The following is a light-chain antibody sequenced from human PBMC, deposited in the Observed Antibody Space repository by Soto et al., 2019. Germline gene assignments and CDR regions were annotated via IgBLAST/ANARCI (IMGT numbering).Light chain of an antibody. CDR1: QSVGNN. CDR2: GAS. Sequence: EIVMTQSPATLSVSPGGRVTLSCRASQSVGNNLAWYQHKRGQAPRLLIYGASTRATGIPARFSCSGSGTEFTLTIGSLQSEDFAVYYCQQYDKWPPTNWPPTTFGQGTKVEIK. V-gene: IGKV3-15*01. CDR3: QQYDKWPPTNWPPTT. J-gene: IGKJ1*01.